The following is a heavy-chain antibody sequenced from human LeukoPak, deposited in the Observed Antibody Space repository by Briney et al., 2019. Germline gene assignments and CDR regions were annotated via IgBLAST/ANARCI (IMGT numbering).Heavy chain of an antibody. D-gene: IGHD3-10*01. CDR1: GGSISTYY. CDR2: IYTSGST. J-gene: IGHJ5*02. V-gene: IGHV4-4*07. CDR3: ARHFAAMVRGVTYWFDP. Sequence: SETLSLTCTVSGGSISTYYWSWIRQPAGKGLEWIGRIYTSGSTIYNPSLKSRVTMSVDTSKNQFSLKLSSVTAADTAVYYCARHFAAMVRGVTYWFDPWGQGTLVTVSS.